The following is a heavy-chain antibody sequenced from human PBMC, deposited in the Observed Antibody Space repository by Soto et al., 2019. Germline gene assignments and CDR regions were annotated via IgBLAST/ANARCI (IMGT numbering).Heavy chain of an antibody. CDR3: ARHVLVARTRGFDY. Sequence: QVQLQESGPGLVKPSGTLSLTCEVSGGSISDNWWSWVRQPPGRGLEWIGEIYHSGTTYYNPSLRSRVTILVDKSASQFSLTLNSVTAADTAVYYCARHVLVARTRGFDYWGQGTLVTVSS. J-gene: IGHJ4*02. V-gene: IGHV4-4*02. CDR2: IYHSGTT. D-gene: IGHD6-19*01. CDR1: GGSISDNW.